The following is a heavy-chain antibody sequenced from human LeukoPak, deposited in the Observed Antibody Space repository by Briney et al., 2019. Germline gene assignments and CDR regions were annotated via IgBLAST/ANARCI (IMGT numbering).Heavy chain of an antibody. Sequence: AGGSLRLSCAASGFTFSNYAMSWGRQAPGKGLEGVSAIRGGGVVTNYADSVKARYTTSRDNSKNPVYLRMNPLRAEDTAVYFCAKRTYRDDYNRASMGYYYYIDVWGKGTTVTVSS. CDR3: AKRTYRDDYNRASMGYYYYIDV. CDR1: GFTFSNYA. J-gene: IGHJ6*03. CDR2: IRGGGVVT. V-gene: IGHV3-23*01. D-gene: IGHD5-24*01.